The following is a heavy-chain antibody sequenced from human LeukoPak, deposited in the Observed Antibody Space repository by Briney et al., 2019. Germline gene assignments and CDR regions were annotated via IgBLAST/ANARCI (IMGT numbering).Heavy chain of an antibody. Sequence: GGSLRLSCAASGFTFSTHTMNWVRQAPGKGLEWVSALSASGGYTYYADSVKGRFTISRDNSKNTLYLQMNSLGAEDTAIYYCAKGDYGGNSGSFFDYWGQGTLVTVSS. D-gene: IGHD4-23*01. V-gene: IGHV3-23*01. CDR3: AKGDYGGNSGSFFDY. J-gene: IGHJ4*02. CDR2: LSASGGYT. CDR1: GFTFSTHT.